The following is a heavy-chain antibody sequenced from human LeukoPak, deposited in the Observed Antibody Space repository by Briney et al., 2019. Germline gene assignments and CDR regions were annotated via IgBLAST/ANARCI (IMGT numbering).Heavy chain of an antibody. CDR2: IFHTGST. D-gene: IGHD4-17*01. Sequence: ASETLSLTCAVSGYSISSGYYCGWIRQPPGRGLEGIGTIFHTGSTYYNPSLKSRVTISLDTSKNRFSLQLTSVTAADTAVYYCARDESTGGDYSAFDIWGQGTMVTVSS. CDR1: GYSISSGYY. J-gene: IGHJ3*02. CDR3: ARDESTGGDYSAFDI. V-gene: IGHV4-38-2*02.